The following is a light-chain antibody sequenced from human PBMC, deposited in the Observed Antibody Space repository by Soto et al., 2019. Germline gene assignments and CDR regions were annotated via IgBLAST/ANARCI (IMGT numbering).Light chain of an antibody. CDR1: QSISSY. CDR2: AAS. Sequence: DIQMTQSPSSLSASVGDRVTITCRASQSISSYLNWYQQKPGKAPKFLIYAASSLQSGVTSRFSGSGSGTDFTLTISSLQPEDFVTYYCQQSYSTPQTFGQGTKLEIK. CDR3: QQSYSTPQT. V-gene: IGKV1-39*01. J-gene: IGKJ2*01.